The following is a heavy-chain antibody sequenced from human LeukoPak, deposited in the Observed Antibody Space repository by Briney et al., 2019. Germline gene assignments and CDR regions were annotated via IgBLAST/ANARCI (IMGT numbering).Heavy chain of an antibody. CDR1: GFTFSSYA. V-gene: IGHV3-23*01. CDR2: ISGSGGST. J-gene: IGHJ6*04. CDR3: AKEQDELPYYYYGMDV. D-gene: IGHD3-10*01. Sequence: GGSLRLSCAASGFTFSSYAMSWVRQAPGKGLEWVSAISGSGGSTYYADSVKGRFTISRDNSKNTLYLQMNSLRAEDTAVYYCAKEQDELPYYYYGMDVWGKGTTVTVSS.